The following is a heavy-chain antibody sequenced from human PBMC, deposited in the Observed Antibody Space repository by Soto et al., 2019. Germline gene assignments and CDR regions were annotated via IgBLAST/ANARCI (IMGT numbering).Heavy chain of an antibody. CDR3: AKDIGEGLLWFGASFDY. CDR2: ISWNSGSI. V-gene: IGHV3-9*01. J-gene: IGHJ4*02. D-gene: IGHD3-10*01. Sequence: GGSLRLSCAASGFTFDDYAMHWVRQAPGKGLEWVSGISWNSGSIGYADSVKGRFTISRDNAKNSLYLQMNSLRAEDTALYYCAKDIGEGLLWFGASFDYWGQGTLVTVSS. CDR1: GFTFDDYA.